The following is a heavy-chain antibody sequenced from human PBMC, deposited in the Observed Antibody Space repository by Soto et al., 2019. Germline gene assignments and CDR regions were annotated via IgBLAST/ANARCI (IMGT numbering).Heavy chain of an antibody. J-gene: IGHJ6*02. D-gene: IGHD5-18*01. CDR2: IYYSGST. Sequence: ASETLSLTCTVSGGSISSYYWSWIRQPPGKGLEWIGYIYYSGSTNYNPSLKSRVTISVDTSKNQFSLKLSSVTAADTAVYYCATDYVDTAMATTPRDYYYYGMDVWGQGTTVTVSS. CDR3: ATDYVDTAMATTPRDYYYYGMDV. CDR1: GGSISSYY. V-gene: IGHV4-59*01.